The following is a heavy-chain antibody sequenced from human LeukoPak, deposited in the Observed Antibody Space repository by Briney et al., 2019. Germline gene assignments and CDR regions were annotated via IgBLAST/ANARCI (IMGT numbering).Heavy chain of an antibody. CDR2: IYHSGST. Sequence: SETLSLTCTVSGYSISSGYYWGWIRQPPGKGLEWIGSIYHSGSTYYNPSLKSRVTISVDTSKNHFSLKLSSVTAADTAVYYCARSYSSSWRYSYYYYMDVWGKGTTVTISS. D-gene: IGHD6-13*01. J-gene: IGHJ6*03. V-gene: IGHV4-38-2*02. CDR1: GYSISSGYY. CDR3: ARSYSSSWRYSYYYYMDV.